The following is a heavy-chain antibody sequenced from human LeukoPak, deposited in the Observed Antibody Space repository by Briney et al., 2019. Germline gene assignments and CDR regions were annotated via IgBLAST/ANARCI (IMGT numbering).Heavy chain of an antibody. CDR1: GFTFSSYS. CDR3: ARTTYMDV. J-gene: IGHJ6*03. Sequence: GGSLRLSCAASGFTFSSYSMNWVRQAPGRGLEWVSYISSSSGTIYYADSVKGRFTISRDNAKNSLYLEMNSLRAEDTAVYYCARTTYMDVWGKGTTVTVSS. V-gene: IGHV3-48*01. CDR2: ISSSSGTI. D-gene: IGHD1-14*01.